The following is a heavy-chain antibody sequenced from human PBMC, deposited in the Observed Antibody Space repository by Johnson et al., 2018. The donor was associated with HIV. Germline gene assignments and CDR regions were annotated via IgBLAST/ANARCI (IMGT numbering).Heavy chain of an antibody. CDR2: ISSSGATI. CDR1: GFIFSDYY. Sequence: QVQLVESGGGVVKPGESLRLSCAASGFIFSDYYMTWIRQAPGKGLEWISYISSSGATIYYADSVKGRFTISRDNSKSSLYLQMNSLRVEDTAIYYCVRDDRPDGFDIWGQGTMVTVSS. V-gene: IGHV3-11*04. J-gene: IGHJ3*02. CDR3: VRDDRPDGFDI.